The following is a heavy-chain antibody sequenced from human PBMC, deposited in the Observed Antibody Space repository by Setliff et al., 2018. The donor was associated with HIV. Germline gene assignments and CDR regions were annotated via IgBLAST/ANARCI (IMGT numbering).Heavy chain of an antibody. CDR2: IYYNGNT. CDR1: GGSISSTTYW. Sequence: SETLSLTCTVSGGSISSTTYWWGWIRQPPVKGLEWIGTIYYNGNTFYDPSLKSRVTISIDMSKNQFSLKLTSVAAADTAVYYCAKRPGYGYPFHIWGQGTMGTVSS. V-gene: IGHV4-39*01. D-gene: IGHD5-18*01. CDR3: AKRPGYGYPFHI. J-gene: IGHJ3*02.